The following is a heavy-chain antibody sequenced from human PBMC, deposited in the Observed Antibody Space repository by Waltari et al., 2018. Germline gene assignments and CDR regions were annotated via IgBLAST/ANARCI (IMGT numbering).Heavy chain of an antibody. Sequence: QVQLVQSGAEVTKPGSSVKVSCKASGGTFSSYAISWVRQAPGQGLEWMGGIIPIFGTANYAQKFQGRVTITADESTSTAYMELSSLRSEDTAVYYCARTTWIQLWSTRYYYYYGMDVWGQGTTVTVSS. CDR1: GGTFSSYA. D-gene: IGHD5-18*01. CDR2: IIPIFGTA. J-gene: IGHJ6*02. V-gene: IGHV1-69*01. CDR3: ARTTWIQLWSTRYYYYYGMDV.